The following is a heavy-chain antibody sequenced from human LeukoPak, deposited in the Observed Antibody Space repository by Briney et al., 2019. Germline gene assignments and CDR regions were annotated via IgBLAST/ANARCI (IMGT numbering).Heavy chain of an antibody. D-gene: IGHD3-9*01. J-gene: IGHJ4*02. Sequence: ASVKVSCKASGGTFISYAISWVRQAPGQGLEWMGGIIPFFGTANYAQKFQGRVTITADESTSTAYMELSSLRSEDTAVYYCARDILTGYYSIGYWGQGTLVTVSS. CDR1: GGTFISYA. V-gene: IGHV1-69*13. CDR3: ARDILTGYYSIGY. CDR2: IIPFFGTA.